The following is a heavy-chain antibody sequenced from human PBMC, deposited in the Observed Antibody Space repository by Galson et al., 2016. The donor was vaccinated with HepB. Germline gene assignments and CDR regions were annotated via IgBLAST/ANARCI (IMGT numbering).Heavy chain of an antibody. CDR2: IIPISSTP. D-gene: IGHD3-22*01. CDR3: ARVYPSTSAYYFDY. Sequence: VKVSCKASGGTFSRYSITWVRQAPGQGLEWMGGIIPISSTPNYAQSFQGRVTITADEFMRTAYMELRSLRSEDTAVYYCARVYPSTSAYYFDYWGQGSLVTVSS. CDR1: GGTFSRYS. J-gene: IGHJ4*02. V-gene: IGHV1-69*13.